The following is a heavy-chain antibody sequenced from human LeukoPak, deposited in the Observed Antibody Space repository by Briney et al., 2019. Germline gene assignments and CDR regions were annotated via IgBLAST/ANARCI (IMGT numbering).Heavy chain of an antibody. Sequence: SVKVSCKASGGTFSSYAISWVRQAPGQGLEWMGGIIPIFGTANHAQKFQGRVTITADESTSTAYMELSSLRSEDTAVYYCASGYCSGGSCYSFERYFDYWGQGTLVTVSS. CDR1: GGTFSSYA. D-gene: IGHD2-15*01. J-gene: IGHJ4*02. V-gene: IGHV1-69*13. CDR3: ASGYCSGGSCYSFERYFDY. CDR2: IIPIFGTA.